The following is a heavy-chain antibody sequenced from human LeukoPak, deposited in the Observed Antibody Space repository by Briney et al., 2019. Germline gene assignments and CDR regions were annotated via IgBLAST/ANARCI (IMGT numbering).Heavy chain of an antibody. CDR3: ARGYPRIAAAGKEYFQH. Sequence: ASLKVSCKASGYTFTGYYMHWVRQAPGQGLEWMGWINPNSGGTNYAQKFQGRVTMTRDTSISTAYMGMSRLRSDDTAVYYCARGYPRIAAAGKEYFQHWGQGTLVTVSS. V-gene: IGHV1-2*02. CDR1: GYTFTGYY. CDR2: INPNSGGT. J-gene: IGHJ1*01. D-gene: IGHD6-13*01.